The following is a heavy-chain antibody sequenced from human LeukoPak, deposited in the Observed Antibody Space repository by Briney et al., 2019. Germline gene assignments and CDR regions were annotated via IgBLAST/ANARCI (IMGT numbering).Heavy chain of an antibody. CDR2: IRYDGSNK. Sequence: GESLRLSCAASGFTFSSYGMHWVRQAPGKGLEWVAFIRYDGSNKYYADSVKGRFTISRDNSKNTLYLQMNSLRSEDTAVYYCARDYGAKRVFDYWGQGTLVTVSS. CDR3: ARDYGAKRVFDY. CDR1: GFTFSSYG. J-gene: IGHJ4*02. V-gene: IGHV3-30*02. D-gene: IGHD4-23*01.